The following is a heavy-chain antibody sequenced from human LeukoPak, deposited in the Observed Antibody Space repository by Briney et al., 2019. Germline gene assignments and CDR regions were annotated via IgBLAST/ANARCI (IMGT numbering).Heavy chain of an antibody. CDR3: AKDARGGFYDSSGINWFDP. J-gene: IGHJ5*02. CDR2: ISSSSSYI. D-gene: IGHD3-22*01. Sequence: PGGSLRLTCAASGFTFSSYSMNWVRQAPGKGLEWVSSISSSSSYIYYADSVKGRFTISRESSKKTLYLQMNSLRAEDTAVYYCAKDARGGFYDSSGINWFDPWGQGTLVTVSS. CDR1: GFTFSSYS. V-gene: IGHV3-21*04.